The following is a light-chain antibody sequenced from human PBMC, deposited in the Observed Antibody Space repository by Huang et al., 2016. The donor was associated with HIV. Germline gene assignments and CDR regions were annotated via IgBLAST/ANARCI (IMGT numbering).Light chain of an antibody. V-gene: IGKV3-20*01. CDR3: QQYGSSPPWT. CDR1: QSISSNY. Sequence: EIVLTQSPGTLSLSPGERATLSCRASQSISSNYLVWYQQKPGQAPRLLIYGESSRATGIPDRFSGSGSGTDVTLTISRLEPEDFAVYYCQQYGSSPPWTFGQGTKVEIK. J-gene: IGKJ1*01. CDR2: GES.